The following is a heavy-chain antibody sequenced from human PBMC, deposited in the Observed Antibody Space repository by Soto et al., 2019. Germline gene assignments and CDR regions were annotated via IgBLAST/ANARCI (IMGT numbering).Heavy chain of an antibody. CDR1: GGSISSSSYY. CDR2: IYYSGST. CDR3: AGIDCSGGSCYSIFDY. D-gene: IGHD2-15*01. J-gene: IGHJ4*02. V-gene: IGHV4-39*01. Sequence: QLQLQESGPGLVKPSETLSLTCTVSGGSISSSSYYWGWMRQPPGKGLEWIGRIYYSGSTYYNPSLKSRVTISVETSTNQLSLKLSSVTAADTAVYYCAGIDCSGGSCYSIFDYWGQGTLVTVSS.